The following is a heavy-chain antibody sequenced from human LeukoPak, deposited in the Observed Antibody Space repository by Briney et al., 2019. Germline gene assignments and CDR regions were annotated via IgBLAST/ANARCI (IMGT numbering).Heavy chain of an antibody. Sequence: SETLSLTCTVSIGSISGSYWSWIRQPPGKGLEWIGYIYSSGSTNYNPSLKSRVTISVDTSKNQFSLNLSSVTAADTAVYYCARTNHSGSLDCWGLGTLVTVSS. CDR3: ARTNHSGSLDC. CDR1: IGSISGSY. J-gene: IGHJ4*02. CDR2: IYSSGST. V-gene: IGHV4-59*01. D-gene: IGHD3-10*01.